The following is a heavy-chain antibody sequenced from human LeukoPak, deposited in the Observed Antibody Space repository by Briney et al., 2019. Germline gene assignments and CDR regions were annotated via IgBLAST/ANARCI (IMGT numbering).Heavy chain of an antibody. CDR1: GYSISGGYY. V-gene: IGHV4-38-2*02. CDR2: IFYSGTT. J-gene: IGHJ4*02. Sequence: SETLSLTCTVSGYSISGGYYWGWIRQPPGKGLEWIGSIFYSGTTYYNPSLKSRVTISVDTSKNQFSLKLNSLTAADTAVYYCARGRDAGRKVGLSGIPLTDFDYWGQGTLVTVSS. CDR3: ARGRDAGRKVGLSGIPLTDFDY. D-gene: IGHD2-8*01.